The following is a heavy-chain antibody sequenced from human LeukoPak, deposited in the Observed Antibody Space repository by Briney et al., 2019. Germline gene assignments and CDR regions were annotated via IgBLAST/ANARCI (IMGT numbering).Heavy chain of an antibody. CDR3: VKGGSSSHNWFDP. Sequence: PGGSLRLSCVASGFTFRDFGMLWVRQAPGKGLEWVAFIRNDGSKDYYPDSVKGRFTISRDNSRTTLYLQMHSLRIEDTAVYYCVKGGSSSHNWFDPWGQGILVTVSS. D-gene: IGHD6-13*01. J-gene: IGHJ5*02. V-gene: IGHV3-30*02. CDR2: IRNDGSKD. CDR1: GFTFRDFG.